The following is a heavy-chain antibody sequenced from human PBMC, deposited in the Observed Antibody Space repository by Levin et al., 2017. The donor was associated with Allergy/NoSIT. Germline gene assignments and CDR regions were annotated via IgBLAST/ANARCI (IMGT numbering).Heavy chain of an antibody. D-gene: IGHD3-22*01. CDR3: AHSSYDSSGYYYFDY. CDR1: GFSLRSSGVG. V-gene: IGHV2-5*01. Sequence: TLSLTCTFSGFSLRSSGVGVGWIRQPPGKALEWLAFIYWNDDRRYSPSLKSRLTITKDTSRNQVALTMTNIDPVDTATYYCAHSSYDSSGYYYFDYWGQGTLVTVSS. CDR2: IYWNDDR. J-gene: IGHJ4*02.